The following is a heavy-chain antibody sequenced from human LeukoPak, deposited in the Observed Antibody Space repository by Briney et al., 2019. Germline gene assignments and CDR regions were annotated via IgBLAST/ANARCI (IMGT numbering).Heavy chain of an antibody. J-gene: IGHJ4*02. CDR1: GFTFSSYS. V-gene: IGHV3-21*01. Sequence: PGGSLRLSCAASGFTFSSYSMNWVRLAPGKGLEWVSSISSSSSYIYYADSVKGRFTISRDNAKNSLYLQMNSLRAEDTAVYYCARDHFVMTTVTTTPIYWGQGPLVTVSS. CDR2: ISSSSSYI. D-gene: IGHD4-17*01. CDR3: ARDHFVMTTVTTTPIY.